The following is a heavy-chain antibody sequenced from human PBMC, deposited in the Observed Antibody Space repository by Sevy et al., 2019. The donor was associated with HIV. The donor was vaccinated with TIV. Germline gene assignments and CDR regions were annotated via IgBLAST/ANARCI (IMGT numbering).Heavy chain of an antibody. D-gene: IGHD1-26*01. CDR1: GYTFTSYG. Sequence: ASVKVSCKASGYTFTSYGISWVRQAPGQGLEWMGWISAYNGNTNYAQKLQGRVTMTTDTSTSTAYMELRSLRSDDTAVYYCARESGSYYRVESRAFDIWGQGTMVTVSS. J-gene: IGHJ3*02. V-gene: IGHV1-18*01. CDR2: ISAYNGNT. CDR3: ARESGSYYRVESRAFDI.